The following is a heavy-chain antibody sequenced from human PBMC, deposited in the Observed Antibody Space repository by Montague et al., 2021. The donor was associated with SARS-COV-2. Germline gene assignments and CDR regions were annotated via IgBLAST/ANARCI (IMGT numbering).Heavy chain of an antibody. CDR1: GGSFTAYY. CDR2: INHSGNT. Sequence: SETLSLTCAVYGGSFTAYYWIWIRQPPGQGLEWIGEINHSGNTNXNPSLKSRVTISVDTSKNQFSLKLSSVTAADTAVYYCARGRTLNYYYYMDVWDKGTTVTVSS. CDR3: ARGRTLNYYYYMDV. V-gene: IGHV4-34*01. J-gene: IGHJ6*03. D-gene: IGHD2-15*01.